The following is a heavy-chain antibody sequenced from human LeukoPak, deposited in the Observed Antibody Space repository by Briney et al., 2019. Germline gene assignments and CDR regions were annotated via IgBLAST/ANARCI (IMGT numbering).Heavy chain of an antibody. CDR2: IFPDDSNT. CDR1: GYSFASSW. Sequence: GESPKISCTASGYSFASSWIAWVRQMPGKGLEWRGIIFPDDSNTGYNPSFQGQVTMPADKSISTAHLQWSSLKASDTAMYYCVRRPWYSSSYWFDPWGQGTLVTVSS. CDR3: VRRPWYSSSYWFDP. J-gene: IGHJ5*02. V-gene: IGHV5-51*01. D-gene: IGHD6-13*01.